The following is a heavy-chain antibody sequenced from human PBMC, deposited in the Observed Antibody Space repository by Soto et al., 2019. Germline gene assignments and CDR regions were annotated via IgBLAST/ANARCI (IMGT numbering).Heavy chain of an antibody. J-gene: IGHJ6*01. Sequence: GGSLRLSCAASGFTFSSYAMSWVRQAPGKGLEWVSAISGSGGSTYYADSVKGRFTISRDNSKNTLYLQMNSLRAEDTAVYYCAKGKRGGYYYGMDVWGQGTTVTVSS. V-gene: IGHV3-23*01. CDR3: AKGKRGGYYYGMDV. CDR1: GFTFSSYA. D-gene: IGHD3-10*01. CDR2: ISGSGGST.